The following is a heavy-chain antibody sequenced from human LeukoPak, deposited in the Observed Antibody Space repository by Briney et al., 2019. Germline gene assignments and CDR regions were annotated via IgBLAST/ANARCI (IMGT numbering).Heavy chain of an antibody. J-gene: IGHJ4*02. CDR1: GFTLRNYA. Sequence: GGSLRLSCSASGFTLRNYAMHWVRQTPGKGLEYVSSISGDGGSTYYINSVKGRFTISRDNSKNTLYLQMSSLRAEDTAVYYCAKGGMVVADNFFDYWGQGLLVTVSS. D-gene: IGHD5-12*01. CDR3: AKGGMVVADNFFDY. CDR2: ISGDGGST. V-gene: IGHV3-64D*06.